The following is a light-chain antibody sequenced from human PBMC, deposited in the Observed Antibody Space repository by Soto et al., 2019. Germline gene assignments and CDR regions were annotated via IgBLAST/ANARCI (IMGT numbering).Light chain of an antibody. CDR3: SLYASTSTVV. Sequence: QSALTQPPSVSGSPGQSVTISCTGTSSDVASYNRVSWYQQPPGTAPKLMIYEVTNRPSGVPDRFSGSKSGNTASLTISGLQAEDEADYYCSLYASTSTVVFGGGTKLTAL. CDR2: EVT. V-gene: IGLV2-18*01. J-gene: IGLJ3*02. CDR1: SSDVASYNR.